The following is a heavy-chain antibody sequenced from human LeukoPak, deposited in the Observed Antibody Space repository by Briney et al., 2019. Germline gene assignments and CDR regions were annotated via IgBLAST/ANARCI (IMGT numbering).Heavy chain of an antibody. CDR2: INPNSGGT. J-gene: IGHJ5*02. CDR3: ARDGSSSPSRWFDP. CDR1: GYTFTSYD. Sequence: ASVKVSCKASGYTFTSYDFNWVRQAPGQGLEWMGRINPNSGGTNYAQKFQGRVTMTRDTSISTAYMELSRLRSDDTAVYYCARDGSSSPSRWFDPWGQGTLVTVSS. V-gene: IGHV1-2*06. D-gene: IGHD6-6*01.